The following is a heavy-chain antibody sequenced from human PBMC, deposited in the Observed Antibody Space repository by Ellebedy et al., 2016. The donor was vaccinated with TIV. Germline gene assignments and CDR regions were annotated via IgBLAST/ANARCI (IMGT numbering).Heavy chain of an antibody. CDR3: ARLGVIAAAGASDY. J-gene: IGHJ4*02. D-gene: IGHD6-13*01. CDR2: IKQDGSEK. Sequence: PGGSLRLSCAASGFTFSSYWMSWVRQAPGKGLEWVANIKQDGSEKYYVDSVKGRFTISRDNAKNSLYLQRNSLRAEDTAVYYCARLGVIAAAGASDYWGKGTLVIVSS. CDR1: GFTFSSYW. V-gene: IGHV3-7*03.